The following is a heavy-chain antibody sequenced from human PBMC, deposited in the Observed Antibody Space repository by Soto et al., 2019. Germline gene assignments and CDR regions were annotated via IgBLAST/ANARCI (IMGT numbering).Heavy chain of an antibody. CDR1: GYTFTSYG. CDR3: ARDRYDILTGPNSYGMDV. V-gene: IGHV1-18*01. J-gene: IGHJ6*02. CDR2: ISAYNGNT. D-gene: IGHD3-9*01. Sequence: ASVKVSCKASGYTFTSYGISWVRQAPGQGLEWMGWISAYNGNTNYAQKLQGRVTMTTDTSTSTAYMELRSLRSDDTAVYYCARDRYDILTGPNSYGMDVWGQGTTVTLSS.